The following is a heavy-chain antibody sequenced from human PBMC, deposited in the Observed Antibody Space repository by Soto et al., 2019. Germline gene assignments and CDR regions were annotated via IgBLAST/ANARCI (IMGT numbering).Heavy chain of an antibody. CDR2: IYIAGST. CDR1: GFAVSRDY. Sequence: GGSLRLSCAASGFAVSRDYMSWVRQAPGKGLEWVAAIYIAGSTYYADSVKGRFTISRDNAKNSLYLQMNSLRAGDTAVYYCARVLRGYSGFEDYFDYWGQGALVTVSS. D-gene: IGHD5-12*01. V-gene: IGHV3-53*01. CDR3: ARVLRGYSGFEDYFDY. J-gene: IGHJ4*02.